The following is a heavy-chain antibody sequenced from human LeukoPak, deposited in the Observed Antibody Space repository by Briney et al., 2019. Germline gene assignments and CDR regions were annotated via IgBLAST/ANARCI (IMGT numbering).Heavy chain of an antibody. Sequence: SETLSLTCTVSGGSVSSGRYYWTWIRQPPGKALEWIGYIYYSGSANYNPPLKSRVTISADTSKNQFSLKLSSVTAADTAVYYCARGYCALFPGYYLGYWGQGTMVTVSS. D-gene: IGHD3-9*01. CDR3: ARGYCALFPGYYLGY. V-gene: IGHV4-61*01. CDR1: GGSVSSGRYY. CDR2: IYYSGSA. J-gene: IGHJ4*02.